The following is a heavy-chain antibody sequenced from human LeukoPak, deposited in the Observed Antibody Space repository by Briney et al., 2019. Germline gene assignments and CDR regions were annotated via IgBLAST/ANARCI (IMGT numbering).Heavy chain of an antibody. D-gene: IGHD6-6*01. J-gene: IGHJ4*02. CDR2: INHSGST. V-gene: IGHV4-34*01. Sequence: SETLSLTCAVYGGSFSGYYWSWIRQPPGKGLEWIGEINHSGSTNYNPSLKSRVTISVDTSKNQFFLKLSSVTAADTAVYYCARGGSSFLPGVRNSLDYWGQGTLVTVSS. CDR1: GGSFSGYY. CDR3: ARGGSSFLPGVRNSLDY.